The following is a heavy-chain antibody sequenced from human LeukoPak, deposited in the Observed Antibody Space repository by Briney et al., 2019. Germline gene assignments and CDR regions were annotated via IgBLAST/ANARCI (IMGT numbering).Heavy chain of an antibody. CDR2: IYYSGST. J-gene: IGHJ5*02. V-gene: IGHV4-39*01. Sequence: SETLSLTCSVSGGSISSSNYYWGWIRQPPGKGLEWIGSIYYSGSTYYNPSLKSRVTISVDTSKNQFSLKLSSVTAADTAVYYCARLDGYCSGGSCYSVSFVDPWGQGTLVTVSS. D-gene: IGHD2-15*01. CDR1: GGSISSSNYY. CDR3: ARLDGYCSGGSCYSVSFVDP.